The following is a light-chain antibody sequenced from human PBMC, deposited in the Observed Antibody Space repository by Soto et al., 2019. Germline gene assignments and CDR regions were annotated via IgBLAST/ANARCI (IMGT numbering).Light chain of an antibody. CDR2: AAS. CDR1: QDIRND. Sequence: AIQITQFPSSLSASVRDRVTVTCRASQDIRNDLGWYQQKPGKAPKLLIYAASSLQSGVPSRFSGSGSGTQFTLTISSLQPEDVATYYCLQNYNYPWTFGQGTKVEIK. V-gene: IGKV1-6*01. J-gene: IGKJ1*01. CDR3: LQNYNYPWT.